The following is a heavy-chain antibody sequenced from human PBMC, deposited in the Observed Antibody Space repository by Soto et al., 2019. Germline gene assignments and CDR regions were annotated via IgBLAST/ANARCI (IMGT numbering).Heavy chain of an antibody. CDR2: MNPNSGNT. D-gene: IGHD3-3*01. J-gene: IGHJ5*02. Sequence: ASVKVSCKASGYTFTSYDINWVRQATGQGLERMGWMNPNSGNTGYAQKFQGRVTMTRNTSISTAYMELSSLRSDDTAVYYCARSYWSGYHQNWFDPWGQGTLVTVSS. CDR3: ARSYWSGYHQNWFDP. CDR1: GYTFTSYD. V-gene: IGHV1-8*01.